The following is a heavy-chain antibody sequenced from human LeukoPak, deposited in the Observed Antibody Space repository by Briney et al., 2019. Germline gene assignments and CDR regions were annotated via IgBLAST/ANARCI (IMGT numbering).Heavy chain of an antibody. CDR2: IYTDGNT. CDR3: AREDTVTTGFDY. J-gene: IGHJ4*02. D-gene: IGHD4-17*01. V-gene: IGHV3-53*05. CDR1: GFTVSSND. Sequence: PGGSLRLSCGASGFTVSSNDMSWVRQAPGKGLEWVSFIYTDGNTKYADSVKGRFTISRDNSKNTLYLQMNSLRAEDTAVYYCAREDTVTTGFDYWGQGTLVTVSS.